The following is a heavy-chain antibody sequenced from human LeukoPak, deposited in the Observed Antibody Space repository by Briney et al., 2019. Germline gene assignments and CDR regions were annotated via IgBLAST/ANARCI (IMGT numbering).Heavy chain of an antibody. D-gene: IGHD4-17*01. CDR1: GFTFNSYT. CDR2: ISRASTYI. V-gene: IGHV3-21*01. Sequence: KPGGSLRLSCAASGFTFNSYTMNWVRRAPGKGLEWVSSISRASTYIYYADSVKGRFSISRDNAKNSLYLQMNSLRAEDTAVYYCAKAASKRTDYGDYAFYYYMDVWGKGTTVTISS. CDR3: AKAASKRTDYGDYAFYYYMDV. J-gene: IGHJ6*03.